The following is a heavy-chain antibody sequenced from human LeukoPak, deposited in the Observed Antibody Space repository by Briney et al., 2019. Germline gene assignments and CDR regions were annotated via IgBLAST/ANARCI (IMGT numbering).Heavy chain of an antibody. CDR1: GFTFSSYG. Sequence: GGSLRLSCAATGFTFSSYGMHWVRQAPGKGLEWVAFIRYDGSNKYYADSVKGRFTISRDNSKNTLYPQMNSLRAEDTAVYYCAKSGNYDFWSGSPNYYYYYMDVWGKGTTVTVSS. J-gene: IGHJ6*03. D-gene: IGHD3-3*01. CDR2: IRYDGSNK. CDR3: AKSGNYDFWSGSPNYYYYYMDV. V-gene: IGHV3-30*02.